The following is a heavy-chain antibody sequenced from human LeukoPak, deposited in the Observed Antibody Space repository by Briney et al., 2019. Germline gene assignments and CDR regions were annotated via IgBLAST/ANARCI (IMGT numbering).Heavy chain of an antibody. J-gene: IGHJ4*02. CDR3: ATLSVAGSDVDF. CDR1: GFTSRFTFSAYE. D-gene: IGHD6-19*01. Sequence: GGSLRLSCAVSGFTSRFTFSAYEMNWVRQAPGKGLEWVSSISYSGINRHYADSVKGRFTISRDNAKNSLYLQMGSLRADDTAVYYCATLSVAGSDVDFWGQGTLVTVSS. V-gene: IGHV3-48*03. CDR2: ISYSGINR.